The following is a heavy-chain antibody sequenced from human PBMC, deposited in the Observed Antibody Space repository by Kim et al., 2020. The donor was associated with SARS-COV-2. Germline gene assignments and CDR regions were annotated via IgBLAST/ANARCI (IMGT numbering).Heavy chain of an antibody. CDR1: GGSISSSSHY. Sequence: SETLSLTCTVSGGSISSSSHYWGWIRQTPGRGLEWIGTIHYSGSTYYTPSLKIRVTISLATSKNQFSLKLSSVTAADTAVYYCARLSFGSSGYYYGGVDYWGQGTLVSVSS. J-gene: IGHJ4*02. CDR3: ARLSFGSSGYYYGGVDY. V-gene: IGHV4-39*01. CDR2: IHYSGST. D-gene: IGHD3-22*01.